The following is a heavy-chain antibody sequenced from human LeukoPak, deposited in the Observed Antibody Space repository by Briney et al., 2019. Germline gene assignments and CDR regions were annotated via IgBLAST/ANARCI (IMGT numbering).Heavy chain of an antibody. CDR2: IYPGDSDT. CDR3: ARQYCSGGSCYSDY. Sequence: NAGESLKIPCKGSGYSFTSYWIGRVRQMPGKGLEWMGIIYPGDSDTRYSPSFQGQVTISADKSISTAYLQWSSLKASDTAMYYCARQYCSGGSCYSDYRGQGTLVTVSS. CDR1: GYSFTSYW. D-gene: IGHD2-15*01. J-gene: IGHJ4*02. V-gene: IGHV5-51*01.